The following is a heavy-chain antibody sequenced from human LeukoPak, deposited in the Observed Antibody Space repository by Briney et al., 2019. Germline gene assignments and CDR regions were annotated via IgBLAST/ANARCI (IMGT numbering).Heavy chain of an antibody. J-gene: IGHJ5*02. Sequence: SETLSLTCTVSGGSTSNGDHYWSWIRQPPGKGLEWIGYIYYSGSTYYNPSLKSRVTISVDTSKNQFSLKLSSVTAADTAVYYCARDRSGSDDFWSGSYNWFDPWGQGTLVTVSS. CDR1: GGSTSNGDHY. CDR2: IYYSGST. D-gene: IGHD3-3*01. V-gene: IGHV4-30-4*08. CDR3: ARDRSGSDDFWSGSYNWFDP.